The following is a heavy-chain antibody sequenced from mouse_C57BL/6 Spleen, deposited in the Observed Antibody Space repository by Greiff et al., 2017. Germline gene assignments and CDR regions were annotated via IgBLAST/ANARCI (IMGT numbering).Heavy chain of an antibody. V-gene: IGHV1-9*01. D-gene: IGHD2-1*01. CDR1: GYTFTGYW. CDR3: ARAGGNYPRCDY. Sequence: QVQLQQSGAALMKPGASVKLSCKATGYTFTGYWIAWVKQRPGPGLEWIGEILPGSGSTNSNEKFKGKATFTADTSSTTAYMQLSSLTTEDSAIYYCARAGGNYPRCDYWGQGTTLTVSS. CDR2: ILPGSGST. J-gene: IGHJ2*01.